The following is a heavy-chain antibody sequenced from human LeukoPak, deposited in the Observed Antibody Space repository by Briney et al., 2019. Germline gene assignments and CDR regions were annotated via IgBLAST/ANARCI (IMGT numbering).Heavy chain of an antibody. CDR2: ISNNDAGT. J-gene: IGHJ4*02. Sequence: PGGSLRLSCAASGFTFSGFAMSWVRQAPGKGLEWVAAISNNDAGTYYVDSVKGRFTVSRDNSKNTLFLQMNSLRAEDTAVYYCVKKGPAGDPPYFNYWGQGTLVTVS. V-gene: IGHV3-23*01. CDR3: VKKGPAGDPPYFNY. D-gene: IGHD3-10*01. CDR1: GFTFSGFA.